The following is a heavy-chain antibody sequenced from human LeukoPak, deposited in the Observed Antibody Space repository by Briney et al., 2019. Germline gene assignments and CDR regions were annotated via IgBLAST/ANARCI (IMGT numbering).Heavy chain of an antibody. J-gene: IGHJ4*02. CDR3: ARGRSYSSSSYYFDY. Sequence: PSETLSLTCTVSGGSISSYYWSWIRQPPGKGLEWIGCIYYSGSTNYNPSLKSRVTISVDTSKNQFSLKLSSVTAADTAVYYCARGRSYSSSSYYFDYWGQGTLVTVSS. V-gene: IGHV4-59*01. CDR2: IYYSGST. CDR1: GGSISSYY. D-gene: IGHD6-6*01.